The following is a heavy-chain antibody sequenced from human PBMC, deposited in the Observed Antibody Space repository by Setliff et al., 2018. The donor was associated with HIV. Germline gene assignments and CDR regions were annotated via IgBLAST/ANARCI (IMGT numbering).Heavy chain of an antibody. J-gene: IGHJ3*02. CDR1: GGSFSGYY. CDR3: ARAGYYSGWSGLDI. CDR2: INQSGST. Sequence: KPSETLSLTCAVYGGSFSGYYWSWIRQPPGKGLEWIGEINQSGSTNYNPSIKSRVTISVDTSKNQFSLKLSSVSAADTAVYYCARAGYYSGWSGLDIWGQGTMGTVS. D-gene: IGHD6-19*01. V-gene: IGHV4-34*01.